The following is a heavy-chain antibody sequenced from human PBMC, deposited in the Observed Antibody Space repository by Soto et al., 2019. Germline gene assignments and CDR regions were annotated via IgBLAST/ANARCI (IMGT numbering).Heavy chain of an antibody. V-gene: IGHV1-3*01. D-gene: IGHD6-6*01. CDR1: GYTFTSYA. CDR3: ARSHLYSSSYPGMDV. J-gene: IGHJ6*02. Sequence: QVQLVQSGAEVKKPGASVKVSCKASGYTFTSYAMHWVRQAPGQRLEWMGWINAGNGNTKYSQKFQGRVTITRDTPASTAYMELSSLRSEDTAVYYCARSHLYSSSYPGMDVWGQGTTVTVSS. CDR2: INAGNGNT.